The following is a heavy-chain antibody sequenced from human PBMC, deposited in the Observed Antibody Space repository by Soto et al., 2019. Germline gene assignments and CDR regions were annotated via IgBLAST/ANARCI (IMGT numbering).Heavy chain of an antibody. CDR1: GYNFFDYG. CDR2: VSPKSGNT. J-gene: IGHJ1*01. CDR3: ARGRNVSAIGPLLV. V-gene: IGHV1-18*01. Sequence: QIQLVQSGAEVKKPGASVKVSCKDSGYNFFDYGVSWVRQAPGQGLEWMGWVSPKSGNTDYARKVQGRVTMTTDISTSTAYMELRGLISDDTGVYYCARGRNVSAIGPLLVWGQGTLVSFSS. D-gene: IGHD2-8*02.